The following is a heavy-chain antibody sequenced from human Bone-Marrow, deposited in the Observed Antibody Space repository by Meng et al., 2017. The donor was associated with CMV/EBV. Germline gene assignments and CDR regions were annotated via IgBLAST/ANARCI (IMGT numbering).Heavy chain of an antibody. D-gene: IGHD3-3*01. CDR1: GFTFSSYS. CDR3: ARDPQPYYDFWSGYSYYYYGMDV. V-gene: IGHV3-21*01. Sequence: GESLKISCAASGFTFSSYSMNWVRQAPGKGLEWVSSISSSSSYIYYADSVKGRFTISRDNAKNSLYLQMNSLRAEDTAVYYCARDPQPYYDFWSGYSYYYYGMDVWGQGPTVTVSS. CDR2: ISSSSSYI. J-gene: IGHJ6*02.